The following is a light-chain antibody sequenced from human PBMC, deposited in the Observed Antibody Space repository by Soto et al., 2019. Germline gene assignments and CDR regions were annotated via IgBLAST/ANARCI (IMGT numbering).Light chain of an antibody. V-gene: IGKV3-20*01. CDR2: GAS. CDR1: QSVSSSS. CDR3: QQYGSSPYT. J-gene: IGKJ2*01. Sequence: EIVLTQSPGTLSLSPGERATLSCRASQSVSSSSLAWYQQKPGQAPRLLIYGASSRATGIPDRFSGSGSGTDFTLTISRLEPEDFAGFYGQQYGSSPYTFGQGTKLEIK.